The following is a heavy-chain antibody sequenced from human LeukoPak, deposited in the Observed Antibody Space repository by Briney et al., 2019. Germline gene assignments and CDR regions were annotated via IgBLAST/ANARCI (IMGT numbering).Heavy chain of an antibody. Sequence: GGSLRLSCAASGLTFSSYEMNWVRQAPGKGLEWVSYISSSGSTIYYADSVKGRFTISRDNAKNSLYLQMNSLRAEDTAVYYCASASSHRIAAGGDYWGQGTLVTVSS. D-gene: IGHD6-13*01. J-gene: IGHJ4*02. CDR2: ISSSGSTI. CDR3: ASASSHRIAAGGDY. CDR1: GLTFSSYE. V-gene: IGHV3-48*03.